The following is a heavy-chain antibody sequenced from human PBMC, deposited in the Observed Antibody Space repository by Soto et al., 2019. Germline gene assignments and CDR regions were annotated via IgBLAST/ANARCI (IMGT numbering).Heavy chain of an antibody. CDR1: GGSFSNYY. CDR2: IYNSGTT. Sequence: QMQLQESGPGLVKPSETLSLTCSVSGGSFSNYYWAWIRQAPGQGLEWIGSIYNSGTTNYNPSLKSRVIISIEASTSQSSPRLISVTVADSAVYVCASCAPRRYGGQGTVVAVSS. J-gene: IGHJ4*02. V-gene: IGHV4-59*08. CDR3: ASCAPRRY.